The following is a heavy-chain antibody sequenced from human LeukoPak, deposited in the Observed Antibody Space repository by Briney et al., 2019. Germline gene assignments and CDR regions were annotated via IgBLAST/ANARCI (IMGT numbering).Heavy chain of an antibody. V-gene: IGHV1-8*02. Sequence: ASVKVSCKASGYTFTGYYMHWVRQAPGQGLEWMGWMNPDSSNTGYAQKFQGRVTMTRNTSISTAYMELSSLRSEDTAVYYCARGPQKAYDIVSGSYRYHFDYWGQGTLVTVSS. J-gene: IGHJ4*02. CDR1: GYTFTGYY. D-gene: IGHD3-16*02. CDR3: ARGPQKAYDIVSGSYRYHFDY. CDR2: MNPDSSNT.